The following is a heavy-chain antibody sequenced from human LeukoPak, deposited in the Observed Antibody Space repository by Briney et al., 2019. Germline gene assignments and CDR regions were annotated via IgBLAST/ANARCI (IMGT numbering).Heavy chain of an antibody. V-gene: IGHV1-69*06. J-gene: IGHJ5*02. CDR1: GYTFTSYD. Sequence: ASVKVSCKASGYTFTSYDINWVRQAPGQGLEWMGGIIPIFGTANYAQKFQGRVTITADKSTSTAYMELSSLRSEDTAVYYCAREDAYYYGSGSYYNNWFDPWGQGTLVTVSS. D-gene: IGHD3-10*01. CDR3: AREDAYYYGSGSYYNNWFDP. CDR2: IIPIFGTA.